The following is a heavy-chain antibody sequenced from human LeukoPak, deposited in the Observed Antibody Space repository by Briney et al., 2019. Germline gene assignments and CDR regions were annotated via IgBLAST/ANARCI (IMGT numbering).Heavy chain of an antibody. Sequence: GGSLRLSCAASGFTLSGYSMNWVRQAPGKGLEWVSSISSSSSYIYYGDSVKGRFTISRDNARNSLFLQTNSLRAEDTAVYYCARDHRDAFDYWGQGTLVTVSS. D-gene: IGHD1-14*01. CDR3: ARDHRDAFDY. CDR2: ISSSSSYI. J-gene: IGHJ4*02. V-gene: IGHV3-21*01. CDR1: GFTLSGYS.